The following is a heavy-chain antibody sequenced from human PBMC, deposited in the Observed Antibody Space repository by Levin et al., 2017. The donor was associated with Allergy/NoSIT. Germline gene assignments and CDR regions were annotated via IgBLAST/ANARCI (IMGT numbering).Heavy chain of an antibody. CDR3: ERETGYDLDQ. Sequence: PSETLSLTCTVSGGSISSGGYYWSWIRQHPGKGLEWIGYIYYSGNTYYNPSLKRRATISVDTSKNQFSLKLSTVTAADTAVYYCERETGYDLDQWGQGTMVTVSS. D-gene: IGHD5-12*01. CDR2: IYYSGNT. CDR1: GGSISSGGYY. V-gene: IGHV4-31*03. J-gene: IGHJ4*02.